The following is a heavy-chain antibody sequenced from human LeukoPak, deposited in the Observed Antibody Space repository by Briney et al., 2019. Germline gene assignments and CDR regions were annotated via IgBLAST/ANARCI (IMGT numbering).Heavy chain of an antibody. Sequence: GASVKVSCKASGYSFSGNGITWVRQAPGQGLEWMGWISGYNGNTAFAQMFRDRVTMTTDTSTSTAYMELRSLTSDDTAVYYCARSGHCSDTGCYAEGIDYWGQGTLVTVSS. J-gene: IGHJ4*02. CDR1: GYSFSGNG. V-gene: IGHV1-18*01. CDR2: ISGYNGNT. CDR3: ARSGHCSDTGCYAEGIDY. D-gene: IGHD2-2*01.